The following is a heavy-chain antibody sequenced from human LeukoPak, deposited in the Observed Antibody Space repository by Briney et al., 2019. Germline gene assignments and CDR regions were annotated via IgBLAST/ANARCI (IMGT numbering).Heavy chain of an antibody. J-gene: IGHJ4*02. V-gene: IGHV3-30*03. CDR1: GFSFSSYG. CDR2: ISHDGSNK. Sequence: GGSLRLSCAASGFSFSSYGMHWVRQAPGKGLEWVAIISHDGSNKQYADPVKGRFTISRDNAKNSLLLQMNSLRPEDTAVYYCARGGSLWFGESLSDYWGQGVLVTVSS. CDR3: ARGGSLWFGESLSDY. D-gene: IGHD3-10*01.